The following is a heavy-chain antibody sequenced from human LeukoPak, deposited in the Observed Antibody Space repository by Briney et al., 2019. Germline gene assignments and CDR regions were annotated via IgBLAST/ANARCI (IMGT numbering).Heavy chain of an antibody. CDR3: ARVSKGRVPYYFDY. Sequence: PSETLSLTCSVSGYSISSGFYWGWIRQPPGKGLEWIGSIFHSGSTYYNPFLKSRVTISVGTSKNHFSLKLSSVTAADTAVYYCARVSKGRVPYYFDYWGQGTLVTVSS. CDR1: GYSISSGFY. J-gene: IGHJ4*02. V-gene: IGHV4-38-2*02. CDR2: IFHSGST. D-gene: IGHD2-2*01.